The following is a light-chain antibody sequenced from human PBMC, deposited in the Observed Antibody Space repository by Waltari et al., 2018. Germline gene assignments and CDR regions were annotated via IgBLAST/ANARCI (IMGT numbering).Light chain of an antibody. J-gene: IGLJ2*01. V-gene: IGLV2-23*01. CDR1: STLVGIYNL. Sequence: QSALTQPASVSGSPDTSTPSPSTGTSTLVGIYNLFSWYQQTPAKAPTFLIYEDTKGHSGTSNRFSGSKSGNTASLTISGLQAEDEAVYSCCSYAGSARLVFGGGTRLTVL. CDR2: EDT. CDR3: CSYAGSARLV.